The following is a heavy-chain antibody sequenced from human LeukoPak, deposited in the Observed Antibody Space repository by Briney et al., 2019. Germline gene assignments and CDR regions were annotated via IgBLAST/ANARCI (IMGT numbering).Heavy chain of an antibody. D-gene: IGHD3-22*01. V-gene: IGHV4-59*01. CDR2: IYCSGST. CDR3: ARGDSSGYYDGWFDP. J-gene: IGHJ5*02. Sequence: KPSETLSLTCTVSGGSISSYYWSWIRQPPGKGLEWIGYIYCSGSTNYNPSLKSRVTISVDTSKNQFSLKLSSVTAADTAVYYCARGDSSGYYDGWFDPWGQGTLVTVSS. CDR1: GGSISSYY.